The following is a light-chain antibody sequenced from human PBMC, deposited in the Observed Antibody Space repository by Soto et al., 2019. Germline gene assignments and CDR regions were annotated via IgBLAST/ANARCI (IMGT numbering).Light chain of an antibody. V-gene: IGLV2-14*01. CDR1: SSDVGGYNY. CDR2: DVS. CDR3: SSFTSSSTYFV. Sequence: QSVLTQPASVSVSPGQSLTISCTGTSSDVGGYNYVSWYQQHPGKAPKLMIYDVSNRPSGVSNRFSGSKSGNTASLTFFGFQAEDEADYYCSSFTSSSTYFVFGMGTKVTVL. J-gene: IGLJ1*01.